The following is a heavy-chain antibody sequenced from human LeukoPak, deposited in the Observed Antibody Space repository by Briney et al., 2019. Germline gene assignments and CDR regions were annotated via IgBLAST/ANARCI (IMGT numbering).Heavy chain of an antibody. D-gene: IGHD2-2*02. J-gene: IGHJ4*02. Sequence: GESLKISCKGSGYNFTSYWIGWVRQMPGKGLEWMGIIYPGDSDTRYSPSFQGQVTISADKSISTAYLQWSSLKASDTAMYYCARGGHCSSTSCYIDYWGQGTLVTVSS. CDR1: GYNFTSYW. CDR2: IYPGDSDT. V-gene: IGHV5-51*01. CDR3: ARGGHCSSTSCYIDY.